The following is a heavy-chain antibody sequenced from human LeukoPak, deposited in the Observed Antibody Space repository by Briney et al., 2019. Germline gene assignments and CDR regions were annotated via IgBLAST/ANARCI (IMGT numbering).Heavy chain of an antibody. CDR2: INPNSGGT. V-gene: IGHV1-2*06. CDR1: GYTFTGYY. CDR3: ASWEVGATTGNWFDP. D-gene: IGHD1-26*01. Sequence: ASVKVSCKASGYTFTGYYMHWVRQAPGQGLEWMGRINPNSGGTNYAQKFQGRVTMTWDTSISTAYMELSRLRSDDTAVYYCASWEVGATTGNWFDPWGQGTLVTVSS. J-gene: IGHJ5*02.